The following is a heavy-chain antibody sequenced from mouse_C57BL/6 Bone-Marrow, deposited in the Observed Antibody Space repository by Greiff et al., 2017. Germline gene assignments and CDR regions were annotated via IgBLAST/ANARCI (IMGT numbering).Heavy chain of an antibody. Sequence: VKLQQPGAELVMPGASVKLSCKASGYTFTSYWMHWVKQRPGQGLEWIGEIDPSDSYTNYNQKFKGKSTLTVDKSSSTAYMQLSSLTSEDSAVYYCARRRAMDYWGQGTSVTVSS. CDR3: ARRRAMDY. V-gene: IGHV1-69*01. CDR2: IDPSDSYT. CDR1: GYTFTSYW. J-gene: IGHJ4*01.